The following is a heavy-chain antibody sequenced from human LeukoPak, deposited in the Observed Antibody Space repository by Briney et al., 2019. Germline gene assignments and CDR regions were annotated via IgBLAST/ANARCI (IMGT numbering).Heavy chain of an antibody. CDR2: IYSGGTI. CDR1: GFTISSNY. CDR3: ARYCYDSSGYYYFDS. D-gene: IGHD3-22*01. V-gene: IGHV3-53*01. J-gene: IGHJ4*02. Sequence: GGSLRLSCAASGFTISSNYMSWVRQAPGKGLEWVSVIYSGGTIYYADSVKGRFTISRDNSKNTLYLQMNSLRAEDTALYYCARYCYDSSGYYYFDSWGQGTLVTVSS.